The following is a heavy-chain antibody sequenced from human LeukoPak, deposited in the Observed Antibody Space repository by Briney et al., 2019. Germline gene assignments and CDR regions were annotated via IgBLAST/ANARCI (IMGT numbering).Heavy chain of an antibody. CDR1: GGSFSGYY. V-gene: IGHV4-34*01. CDR3: ARVDIVVVPAAMGDYYYYYGMDV. Sequence: SETLSLTCAVYGGSFSGYYWSWIRQPPGKGPEWIGEINHSGSTNYNPSLKSRVTISVDTSKNQFSLKLSSVTAADTAVYYCARVDIVVVPAAMGDYYYYYGMDVWGQGTTVTVSS. J-gene: IGHJ6*02. D-gene: IGHD2-2*01. CDR2: INHSGST.